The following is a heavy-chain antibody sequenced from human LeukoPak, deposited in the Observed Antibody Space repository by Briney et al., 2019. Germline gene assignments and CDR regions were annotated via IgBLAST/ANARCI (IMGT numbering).Heavy chain of an antibody. D-gene: IGHD4-17*01. J-gene: IGHJ4*02. CDR3: ARDDGDNAYDY. Sequence: GGSLRLSCAASGFTVSSSYMTWVRQAPGKGLEWVSVIRSGGSTVYADSVKGRFTISRDNAKNSLYLQMNSLRAEDTAVYYCARDDGDNAYDYWGQGTLVTVSS. V-gene: IGHV3-53*01. CDR2: IRSGGST. CDR1: GFTVSSSY.